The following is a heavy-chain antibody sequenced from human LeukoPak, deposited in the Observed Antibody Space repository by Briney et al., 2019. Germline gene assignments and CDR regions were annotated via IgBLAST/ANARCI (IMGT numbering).Heavy chain of an antibody. Sequence: SETLSLTCTVSGGSISSYYWSWIRQPPGKGLEWIGRIYTSGSTNYNPSLKSRVTISLDTSKNHFSLRLSSVTAADTAVYYCATLVVIRRNYFDYWGQGTLVTVSS. CDR1: GGSISSYY. V-gene: IGHV4-4*08. J-gene: IGHJ4*02. CDR3: ATLVVIRRNYFDY. D-gene: IGHD2-2*01. CDR2: IYTSGST.